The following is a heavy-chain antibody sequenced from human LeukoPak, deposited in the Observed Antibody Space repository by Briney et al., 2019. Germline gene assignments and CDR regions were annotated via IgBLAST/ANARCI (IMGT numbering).Heavy chain of an antibody. Sequence: PSETLSLTCTVSGGSISSYYWSWIRQPPGKGLEWIGYIYYSGSTNYNPSLKSRVTISVDTSKNQFSLKLSSATAADTAVYYCAFITSSGLFDPWGQGTLVTVSS. CDR1: GGSISSYY. CDR2: IYYSGST. D-gene: IGHD6-19*01. V-gene: IGHV4-59*01. J-gene: IGHJ5*02. CDR3: AFITSSGLFDP.